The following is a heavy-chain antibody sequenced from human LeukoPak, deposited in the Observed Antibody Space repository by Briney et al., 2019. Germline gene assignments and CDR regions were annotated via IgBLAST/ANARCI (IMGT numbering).Heavy chain of an antibody. Sequence: SETLSLTCTVSGDSVRSSSYFWAWIRQPPGKGLEWIANIYYSGSTYYNPSLKSRVTITLDTSKNQFSLNLTSVTAADTALYYCARGRGYDPVVFYFDYWGQGNLVTVSS. V-gene: IGHV4-39*07. CDR1: GDSVRSSSYF. D-gene: IGHD5-12*01. J-gene: IGHJ4*02. CDR3: ARGRGYDPVVFYFDY. CDR2: IYYSGST.